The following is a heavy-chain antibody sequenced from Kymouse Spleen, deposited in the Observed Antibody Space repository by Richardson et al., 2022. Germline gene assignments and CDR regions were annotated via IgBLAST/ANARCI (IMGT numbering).Heavy chain of an antibody. Sequence: EVQLVESGGGLVQPGGSLRLSCAASGFTFSSYAMSWVRQAPGKGLEWVSAISGSGGSTYYADSVKGRFTISRDNSKNTLYLQMNSLRAEDTAVYYCAKAGPYYDILTGYSFDYWGQGTLVTVSS. V-gene: IGHV3-23*04. J-gene: IGHJ4*02. CDR1: GFTFSSYA. D-gene: IGHD3-9*01. CDR3: AKAGPYYDILTGYSFDY. CDR2: ISGSGGST.